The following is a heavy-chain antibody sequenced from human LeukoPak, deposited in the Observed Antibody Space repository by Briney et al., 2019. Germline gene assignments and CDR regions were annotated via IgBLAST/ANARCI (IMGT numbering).Heavy chain of an antibody. J-gene: IGHJ4*02. CDR3: AKRGVVIRVILVGFHKEAYYFDS. CDR2: ISDRAGRT. D-gene: IGHD2-21*01. V-gene: IGHV3-23*01. CDR1: GITLSNYG. Sequence: GGSLRLSCAVSGITLSNYGMSWVRQAPGKGLEWVAGISDRAGRTNYADSVKGRFTISRDNPKNTLYPQMNSLRAEDTAVYFCAKRGVVIRVILVGFHKEAYYFDSWGQGALVTVSS.